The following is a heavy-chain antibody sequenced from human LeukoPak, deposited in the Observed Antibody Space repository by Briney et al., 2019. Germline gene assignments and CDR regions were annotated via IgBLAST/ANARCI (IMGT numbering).Heavy chain of an antibody. V-gene: IGHV4-59*08. J-gene: IGHJ5*02. CDR3: ATQRSYYDFWSGYYQGNWFDP. CDR1: GGSISSYY. D-gene: IGHD3-3*01. Sequence: SETLSLTCTVSGGSISSYYWSWIRQPPGKGLEWIGYIYYSGSTNYNPSLKSRVTISVDTSKNQFSLKLSAVTAADTAVYYCATQRSYYDFWSGYYQGNWFDPWGQGTLVTVSS. CDR2: IYYSGST.